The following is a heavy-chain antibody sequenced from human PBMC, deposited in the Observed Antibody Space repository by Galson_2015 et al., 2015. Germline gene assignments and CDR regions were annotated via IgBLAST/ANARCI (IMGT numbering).Heavy chain of an antibody. J-gene: IGHJ5*02. CDR3: ARVREGTATTTIDIDSWFVP. V-gene: IGHV3-11*05. Sequence: SLRLSCAASGFNFGDCYMSWIRQAPGKGLEWVSYISGSSTYTNYADSVTGRFTISRDNAKNLLYLQMNSLRAEDTAVYYCARVREGTATTTIDIDSWFVPWGPGPLVPVSS. CDR2: ISGSSTYT. D-gene: IGHD1-26*01. CDR1: GFNFGDCY.